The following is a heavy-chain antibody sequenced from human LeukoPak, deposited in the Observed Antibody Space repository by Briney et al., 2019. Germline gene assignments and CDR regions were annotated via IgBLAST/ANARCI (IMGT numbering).Heavy chain of an antibody. V-gene: IGHV3-7*01. D-gene: IGHD4-17*01. CDR2: INQDGSLT. Sequence: GRSLRLSCAASGFTFSAYWMTWARQTPGKGLEWVAMINQDGSLTKYVDSVKGRFTISRDNAENSVYLQMNSLRGEDTAVYYCATTARFSSFDHWGQGTLVSVSS. J-gene: IGHJ4*02. CDR1: GFTFSAYW. CDR3: ATTARFSSFDH.